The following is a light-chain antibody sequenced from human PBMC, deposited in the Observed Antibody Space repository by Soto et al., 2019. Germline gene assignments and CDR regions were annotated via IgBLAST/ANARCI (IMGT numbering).Light chain of an antibody. V-gene: IGKV1-33*01. CDR1: QDISKY. CDR3: QQFKHLPLT. Sequence: DIQMTQSPSSLSASVGDRVTITCQASQDISKYLNWYQQKPGKAPKPLIYDASNLRTGVPSRFSGSGSGTDFTLTISSLQPEDIATYYCQQFKHLPLTFGQGTRLDIK. J-gene: IGKJ5*01. CDR2: DAS.